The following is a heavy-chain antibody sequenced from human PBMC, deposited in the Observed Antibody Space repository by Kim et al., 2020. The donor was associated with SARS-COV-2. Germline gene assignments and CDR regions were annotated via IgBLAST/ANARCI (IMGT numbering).Heavy chain of an antibody. CDR3: ARDGVAGNSERWLDP. CDR2: INAGNGNT. CDR1: GYTFTRYA. D-gene: IGHD6-13*01. V-gene: IGHV1-3*01. J-gene: IGHJ5*02. Sequence: ASVKVSCKASGYTFTRYATHWVRQAPGQSLEWMGWINAGNGNTRYSQRFQDRVTFTRDTSASTAHMELSSLKSEDTAVYYCARDGVAGNSERWLDPWGQGTLVTVSS.